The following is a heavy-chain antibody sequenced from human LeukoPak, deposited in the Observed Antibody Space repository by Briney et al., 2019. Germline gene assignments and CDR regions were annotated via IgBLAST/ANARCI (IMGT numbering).Heavy chain of an antibody. Sequence: PGGSLRLSCAASGFTFSSCAMSWVRQAPGKGLEWVSAISGSGGSTYYADSVKGRFTISRDNSKNTLYLQMNSLRAEDTAVYYCAKAGSNYYGSGSRGYYFDYWGQGTLVTVSS. CDR1: GFTFSSCA. D-gene: IGHD3-10*01. CDR3: AKAGSNYYGSGSRGYYFDY. CDR2: ISGSGGST. J-gene: IGHJ4*02. V-gene: IGHV3-23*01.